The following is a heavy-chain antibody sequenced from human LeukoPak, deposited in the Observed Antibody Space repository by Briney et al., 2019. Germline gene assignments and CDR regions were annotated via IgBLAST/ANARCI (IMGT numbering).Heavy chain of an antibody. CDR3: SKDEATSGGWLAS. Sequence: GGSLRLSCAASGFTVSGTHMSWVRHAPRKGLEWVSAMYTGGTTYYADSVKGRFTISRDNSRNQLFLHMSSLKAADTAVYYCSKDEATSGGWLASWGKGTLVTVSS. CDR2: MYTGGTT. V-gene: IGHV3-53*01. CDR1: GFTVSGTH. D-gene: IGHD3-16*01. J-gene: IGHJ4*02.